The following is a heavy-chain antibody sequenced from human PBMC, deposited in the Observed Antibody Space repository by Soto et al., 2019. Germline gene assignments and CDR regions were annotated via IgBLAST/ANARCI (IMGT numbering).Heavy chain of an antibody. V-gene: IGHV3-30-3*01. CDR1: GFTFSNYA. CDR3: ARDPGLGYFDSSGYYYGEYFQH. J-gene: IGHJ1*01. CDR2: ISYDGSNY. Sequence: QVHLVESGGGVVQPGRSLRLSCAASGFTFSNYALHWVHQAPDKGLEWVAVISYDGSNYYYADSVKGRFTISRDNSKNTLYLQMNSLRVEDTAMYYCARDPGLGYFDSSGYYYGEYFQHWGQGTLVTISS. D-gene: IGHD3-22*01.